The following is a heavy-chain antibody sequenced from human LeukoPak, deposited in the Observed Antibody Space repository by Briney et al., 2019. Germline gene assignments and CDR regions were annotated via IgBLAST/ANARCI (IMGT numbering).Heavy chain of an antibody. CDR1: GFTFSSYD. Sequence: GGSLRLSCAASGFTFSSYDMHWVRQAPGKGLEWVAVISHDGGNKYYADSVKGRFTISRDNSKNTLYLQMTSLRTEDTAVYYCAGPGWMGPTRSFDYWGQGALVTVSS. CDR3: AGPGWMGPTRSFDY. D-gene: IGHD1-26*01. V-gene: IGHV3-30*03. CDR2: ISHDGGNK. J-gene: IGHJ4*02.